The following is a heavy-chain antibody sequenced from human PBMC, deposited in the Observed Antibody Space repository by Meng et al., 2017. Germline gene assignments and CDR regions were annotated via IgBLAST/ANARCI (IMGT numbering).Heavy chain of an antibody. CDR3: AREIAVAAHYYWYFDL. CDR1: GGSFSGSY. D-gene: IGHD6-19*01. J-gene: IGHJ2*01. V-gene: IGHV4-34*02. CDR2: INRSGST. Sequence: QVHQKRGVAGLLKPSETLSLPWAVYGGSFSGSYWSWIRQPPGKGLEWIGEINRSGSTNYNPSLKSRVTISVDTSKNQFSLKLNSVTAADTAVYYCAREIAVAAHYYWYFDLWGRGTLVTVSS.